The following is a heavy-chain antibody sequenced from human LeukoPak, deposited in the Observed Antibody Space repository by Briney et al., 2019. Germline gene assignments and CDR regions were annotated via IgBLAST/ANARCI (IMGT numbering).Heavy chain of an antibody. CDR1: GGSISSGSYY. CDR2: THTSGST. Sequence: SQTLSLTCTVSGGSISSGSYYWSWIRQPAGKGLEWIGRTHTSGSTNYIPSLKSRVTISVDTSKNQFSLKLSSVTAADTAVYYCARNFDYWGQGTLVTVYS. J-gene: IGHJ4*02. CDR3: ARNFDY. V-gene: IGHV4-61*02.